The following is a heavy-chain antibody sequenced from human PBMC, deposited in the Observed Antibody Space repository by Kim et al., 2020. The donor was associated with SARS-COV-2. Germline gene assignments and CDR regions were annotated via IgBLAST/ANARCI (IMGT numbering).Heavy chain of an antibody. Sequence: GGSLRLSCAASGFTFSSYGMHWVRQAPGKGLEWVAVISYDGSNKYYADSVKGRFTISRDNSKNTLYLQMNSLRAEDTAVYYCAKDLVTPYDYVWGSYRQYSYYGMDVRGKGTTATVHS. CDR2: ISYDGSNK. CDR1: GFTFSSYG. J-gene: IGHJ6*04. CDR3: AKDLVTPYDYVWGSYRQYSYYGMDV. D-gene: IGHD3-16*02. V-gene: IGHV3-30*18.